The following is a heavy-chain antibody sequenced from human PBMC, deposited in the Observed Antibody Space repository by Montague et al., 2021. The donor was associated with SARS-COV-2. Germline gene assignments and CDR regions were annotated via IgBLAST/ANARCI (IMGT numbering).Heavy chain of an antibody. CDR3: AKDMEDIYDSSGYFDY. CDR2: ISWNSGSI. J-gene: IGHJ4*02. Sequence: SLRLSCAASGFTFGDYAVHWVRQAPGKGLEWVSGISWNSGSIGYADSVKGRFTISRDNAKNSLYLQMNSLRAEDTALYYCAKDMEDIYDSSGYFDYWGQGTLVTVSS. V-gene: IGHV3-9*01. CDR1: GFTFGDYA. D-gene: IGHD3-22*01.